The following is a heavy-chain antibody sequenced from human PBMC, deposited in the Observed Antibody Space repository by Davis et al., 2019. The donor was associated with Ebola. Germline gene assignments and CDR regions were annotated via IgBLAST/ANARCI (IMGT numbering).Heavy chain of an antibody. V-gene: IGHV1-69*13. CDR1: GGTFSSYA. CDR2: IIPIFGTA. D-gene: IGHD1-26*01. Sequence: SVKVSCKASGGTFSSYAISWVRQAPGQGLEWMGGIIPIFGTANYAQKFQGRVTITADESTSTAYMELSSLRSEDTAVYYCARDKDGSYGIFDYWGQGTLVTVSS. CDR3: ARDKDGSYGIFDY. J-gene: IGHJ4*02.